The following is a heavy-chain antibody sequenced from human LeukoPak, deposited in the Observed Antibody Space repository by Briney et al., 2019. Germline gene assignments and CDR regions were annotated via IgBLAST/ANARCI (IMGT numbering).Heavy chain of an antibody. V-gene: IGHV1-18*01. J-gene: IGHJ6*03. Sequence: ASVKVSCKASGYTFTSYGISWVRQAPGQGLEWMGWISAYNGNTNYAQKPQGRVTMTTDTSTSTAYMELRSLRSDDTAVYYCARSPQITIFGVVISRYMDVWGKGTTVTVSS. CDR1: GYTFTSYG. D-gene: IGHD3-3*01. CDR2: ISAYNGNT. CDR3: ARSPQITIFGVVISRYMDV.